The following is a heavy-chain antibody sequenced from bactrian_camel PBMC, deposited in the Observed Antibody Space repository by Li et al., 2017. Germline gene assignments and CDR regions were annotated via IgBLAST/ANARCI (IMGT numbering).Heavy chain of an antibody. V-gene: IGHV3S1*01. CDR3: VGDTDVG. J-gene: IGHJ4*01. D-gene: IGHD5*01. Sequence: HVQLVESGGDLVQPGGSLRLSCGASGFTFGRFWMYWVRQAPGKGLEWDSSLSPSGDSPSYPDSVKGRFTVSRDNAKNTMYLQMNDLKSEDTAVYYCVGDTDVGWGQGTQVTVS. CDR1: GFTFGRFW. CDR2: LSPSGDSP.